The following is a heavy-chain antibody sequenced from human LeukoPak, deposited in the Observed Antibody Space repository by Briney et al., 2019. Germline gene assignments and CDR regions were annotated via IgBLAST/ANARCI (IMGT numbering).Heavy chain of an antibody. CDR1: GFTFPTYW. CDR2: MNHDGTIT. D-gene: IGHD3-10*01. J-gene: IGHJ4*02. Sequence: GGSLRLSCSASGFTFPTYWMTWVRQVPGEGLVYVSHMNHDGTITNYADSVKGRFTMSRDNARNTVFLQMDGLRAEDTAVYYCGRDNYGSIDFWGQGVLVTVSS. V-gene: IGHV3-74*01. CDR3: GRDNYGSIDF.